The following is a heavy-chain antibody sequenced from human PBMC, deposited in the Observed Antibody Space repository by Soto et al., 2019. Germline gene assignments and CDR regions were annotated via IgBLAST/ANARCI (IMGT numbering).Heavy chain of an antibody. CDR3: ARDLVYSSTLHYYYCCMDV. CDR2: FDPEDGET. Sequence: ASVKVSCKVSGYTLTELSMHWVRQAPGKGLEWMGGFDPEDGETIYAQKFQGRVTMTEDTSTDTAYMELSSLRSEDTAVYYCARDLVYSSTLHYYYCCMDVWGKGTTVTVSS. J-gene: IGHJ6*04. V-gene: IGHV1-24*01. CDR1: GYTLTELS. D-gene: IGHD6-13*01.